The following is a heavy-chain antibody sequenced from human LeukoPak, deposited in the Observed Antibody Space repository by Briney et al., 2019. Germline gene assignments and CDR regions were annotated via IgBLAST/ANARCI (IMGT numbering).Heavy chain of an antibody. V-gene: IGHV3-9*03. D-gene: IGHD3-10*01. J-gene: IGHJ4*02. CDR3: TKGPFDYGSPYYFDS. CDR2: ISWNSGVI. Sequence: GGSLRLSCVASGFKFEDFGMHWVRQAPGKGLEWVSGISWNSGVIEYADSVKGRFIISRDNAKNSLYLQMNSLGPEDMALYYCTKGPFDYGSPYYFDSWGQGTLVIVSS. CDR1: GFKFEDFG.